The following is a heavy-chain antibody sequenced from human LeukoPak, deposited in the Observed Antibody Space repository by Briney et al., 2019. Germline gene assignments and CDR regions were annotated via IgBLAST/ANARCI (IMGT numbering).Heavy chain of an antibody. CDR1: GFTFTDYY. CDR2: INPNTGGT. J-gene: IGHJ5*02. Sequence: ASVKVSCKTSGFTFTDYYMHWVRQAPGQGLEWMGWINPNTGGTSSAQKFQGRVTMSRDTAITTVYMEVSWLTSDDTAIYYCARADRLHGGPYLIGPWGQGTLVTVSS. D-gene: IGHD2-21*01. CDR3: ARADRLHGGPYLIGP. V-gene: IGHV1-2*02.